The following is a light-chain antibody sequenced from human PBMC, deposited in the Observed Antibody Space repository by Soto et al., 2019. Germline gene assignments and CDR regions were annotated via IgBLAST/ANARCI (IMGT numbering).Light chain of an antibody. Sequence: EIVLTQSPGTLSLSPGERATLSCRASQSVSSSYLAWYQQKPGQAPRPLIYGASSRATGTPDRFSGSGSGTDFTLTISRLEPEDFAVYYCQQYGSSPRLTFGGGTKVEIK. J-gene: IGKJ4*01. CDR2: GAS. CDR1: QSVSSSY. CDR3: QQYGSSPRLT. V-gene: IGKV3-20*01.